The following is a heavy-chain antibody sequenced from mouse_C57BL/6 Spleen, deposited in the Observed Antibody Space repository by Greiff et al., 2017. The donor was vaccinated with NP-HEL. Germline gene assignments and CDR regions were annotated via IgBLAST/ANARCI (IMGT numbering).Heavy chain of an antibody. J-gene: IGHJ3*01. CDR3: SRESYGSSYGWFAY. Sequence: VQLQQPGAELVRPGSSVTLSCKASGYTFTSYWMHWVKQTPIQGLEWIGNIDPSASETHYNQKFKDKATVTVAKSSSTAYMQLSSLTSKYSAFYFYSRESYGSSYGWFAYWGQGTLVTVSA. V-gene: IGHV1-52*01. D-gene: IGHD1-1*01. CDR2: IDPSASET. CDR1: GYTFTSYW.